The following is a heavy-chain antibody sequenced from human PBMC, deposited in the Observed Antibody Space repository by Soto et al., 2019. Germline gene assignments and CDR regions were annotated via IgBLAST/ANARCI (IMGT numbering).Heavy chain of an antibody. D-gene: IGHD3-3*01. Sequence: KPSETLSLTCTVSGGSISSYYWSWIRQPPGKGLEWIGYIYYSGSTNYNPSLKSRVTISVDTSKNQFSLKLSSVTAADTAVYYCARGHYDFWSGYYTPGGNWFDPWGQGTLVTVSS. CDR3: ARGHYDFWSGYYTPGGNWFDP. CDR1: GGSISSYY. V-gene: IGHV4-59*01. CDR2: IYYSGST. J-gene: IGHJ5*02.